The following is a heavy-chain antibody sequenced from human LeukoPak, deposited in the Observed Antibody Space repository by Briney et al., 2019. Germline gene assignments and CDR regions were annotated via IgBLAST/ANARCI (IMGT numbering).Heavy chain of an antibody. J-gene: IGHJ4*02. V-gene: IGHV1-8*03. CDR2: MNPNSGNT. CDR3: ARRSAYGSGSYYVDY. CDR1: GYTFTDYD. Sequence: ASVKVSCKASGYTFTDYDINWVRQATGQGLEWMGWMNPNSGNTGYAQKFQGRVTITRNTSITTTYMELSSLKSEGTAVYYCARRSAYGSGSYYVDYWGQGTLVTVSS. D-gene: IGHD3-10*01.